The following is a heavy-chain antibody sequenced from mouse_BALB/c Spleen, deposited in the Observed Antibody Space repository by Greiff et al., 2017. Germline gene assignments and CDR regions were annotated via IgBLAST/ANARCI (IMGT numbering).Heavy chain of an antibody. J-gene: IGHJ2*01. D-gene: IGHD1-1*01. CDR1: GYTFTSYV. CDR2: INPYNDGT. CDR3: AREGYYGRGLYFDY. V-gene: IGHV1-14*01. Sequence: VQLKESGPELVKPGASVKMSCKASGYTFTSYVMHWVKQKPGQGLEWIGYINPYNDGTKYNEKFKGKATLTSDKSSSTAYMELSSLTSEDSAVYYCAREGYYGRGLYFDYWGQGTTLTVSS.